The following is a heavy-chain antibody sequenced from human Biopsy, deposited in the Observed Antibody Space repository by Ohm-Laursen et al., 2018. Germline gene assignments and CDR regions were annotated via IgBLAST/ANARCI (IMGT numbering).Heavy chain of an antibody. Sequence: ASVKVSCNASGYTFTGYYLHWVRQAPGQGLEWMGWINPKSGGTHYLEKFQGTVTMTRDTSISTAYLALGSLRSADTAIYYCARDPLNGHKHFDYWGQGSLVTVSS. J-gene: IGHJ4*02. D-gene: IGHD2-8*01. CDR2: INPKSGGT. V-gene: IGHV1-2*02. CDR3: ARDPLNGHKHFDY. CDR1: GYTFTGYY.